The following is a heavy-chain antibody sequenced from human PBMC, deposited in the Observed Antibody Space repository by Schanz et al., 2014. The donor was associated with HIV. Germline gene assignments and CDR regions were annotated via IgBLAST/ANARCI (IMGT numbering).Heavy chain of an antibody. Sequence: EVQLSESGGGLVKPGGSLRLSCTASGITLSNYAINWVRQAPGKGLEWVSVISGSGRNTHYADSVKGRFTISRDNSKNTVFLQMKSVRADDTAVYYCAKEGYGEGYYGMDVWGQGTTVTVSS. CDR1: GITLSNYA. V-gene: IGHV3-23*01. D-gene: IGHD4-17*01. CDR3: AKEGYGEGYYGMDV. CDR2: ISGSGRNT. J-gene: IGHJ6*02.